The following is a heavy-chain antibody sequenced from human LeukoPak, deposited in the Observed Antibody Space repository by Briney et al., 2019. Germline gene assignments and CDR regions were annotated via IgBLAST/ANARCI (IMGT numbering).Heavy chain of an antibody. J-gene: IGHJ4*02. CDR2: IYYSGST. Sequence: PSETLSLTCTVSGGSISSSSYYWGWIRQPPGKGLEWIGSIYYSGSTYYNPSLKSRVTISVDTSKNQFSLKLSSVTAADTAVYYCASPTYYDFWSGPQAIDYWGQGTLVTVSS. D-gene: IGHD3-3*01. CDR3: ASPTYYDFWSGPQAIDY. V-gene: IGHV4-39*01. CDR1: GGSISSSSYY.